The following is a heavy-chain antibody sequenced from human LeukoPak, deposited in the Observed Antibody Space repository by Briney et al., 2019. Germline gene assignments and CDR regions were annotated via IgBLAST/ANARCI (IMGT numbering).Heavy chain of an antibody. CDR1: RFTFSSHA. Sequence: GGSLRLACAASRFTFSSHAMHWVRQAPGKGLEWVSVISDSGGSTNYADSVKGRFTISRDNSKNTLYLQMNSLRVEDTAVYYCARGSTNSWYIPFDYWGQGTLGTVSS. D-gene: IGHD6-13*01. CDR2: ISDSGGST. CDR3: ARGSTNSWYIPFDY. J-gene: IGHJ4*02. V-gene: IGHV3-23*01.